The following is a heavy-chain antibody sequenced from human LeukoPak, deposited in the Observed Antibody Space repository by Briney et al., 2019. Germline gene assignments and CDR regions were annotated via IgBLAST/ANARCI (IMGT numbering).Heavy chain of an antibody. J-gene: IGHJ4*02. CDR3: ARLGTAIVARYFDF. V-gene: IGHV5-51*03. CDR2: IYPGDSDT. Sequence: KPGESLKLSCKASGYTFTNYWIGWVRQMPGKGLEWMGTIYPGDSDTRYSPSFQGQVSISADKSTNTAYLQWSSLKASDTAIYYCARLGTAIVARYFDFWGQGTLVTVSS. D-gene: IGHD5-18*01. CDR1: GYTFTNYW.